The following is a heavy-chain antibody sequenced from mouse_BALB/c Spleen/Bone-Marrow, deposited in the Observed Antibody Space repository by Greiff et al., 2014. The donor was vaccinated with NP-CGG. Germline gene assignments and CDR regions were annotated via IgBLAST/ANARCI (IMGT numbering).Heavy chain of an antibody. CDR1: GFNLKNTY. CDR2: IYPANGNT. V-gene: IGHV14-3*02. CDR3: AREYYGNYAWYFDV. J-gene: IGHJ1*01. D-gene: IGHD2-1*01. Sequence: VQLKESGAELVKPGASVQLPCTASGFNLKNTYMKWGKQRPEKGLEWIGKIYPANGNTKYDPKFQGKATITADTSSNTAYLQLSSLTSEDTAVYYCAREYYGNYAWYFDVWGAGTTVTVSS.